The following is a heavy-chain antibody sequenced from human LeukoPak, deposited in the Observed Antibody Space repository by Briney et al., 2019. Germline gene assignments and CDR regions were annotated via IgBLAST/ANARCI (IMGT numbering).Heavy chain of an antibody. J-gene: IGHJ4*02. V-gene: IGHV3-7*01. CDR2: IKEDGSEK. Sequence: GGSLRLSCAVSGFTFSTYWMSWVRQAPGKGLEWVANIKEDGSEKYYVDSVKGRFTISRDNAKNSLYLQMNSLRAEDTAVYWCTRPRDYWGQGILVTVSS. CDR1: GFTFSTYW. CDR3: TRPRDY.